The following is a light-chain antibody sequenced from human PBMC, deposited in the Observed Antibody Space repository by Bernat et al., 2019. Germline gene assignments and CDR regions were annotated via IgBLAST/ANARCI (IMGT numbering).Light chain of an antibody. J-gene: IGLJ3*02. Sequence: QSALTQPPSASGSPGQSVTISCAGTSSDVGGYDYVSWYQRHPGKAPKLMIYEVSKRPSGVPNRFSGSKSGNTASLTVSGLQPEDEADYSCTSYTTSNTWVFGGVTKLTVL. V-gene: IGLV2-8*01. CDR2: EVS. CDR3: TSYTTSNTWV. CDR1: SSDVGGYDY.